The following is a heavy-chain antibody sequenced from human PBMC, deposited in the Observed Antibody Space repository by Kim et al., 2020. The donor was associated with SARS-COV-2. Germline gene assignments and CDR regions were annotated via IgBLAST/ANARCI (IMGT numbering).Heavy chain of an antibody. D-gene: IGHD5-18*01. J-gene: IGHJ4*02. CDR1: GFTFSSYG. Sequence: GGSLRLSCAASGFTFSSYGMHWVRQAPGKGLEWVAVISYDGSNKYYADSVKGRFIISRDNSKNTLYLQMNSLRAEDTAVYYCANAWIPDYWGQGTLVTVS. V-gene: IGHV3-30*18. CDR2: ISYDGSNK. CDR3: ANAWIPDY.